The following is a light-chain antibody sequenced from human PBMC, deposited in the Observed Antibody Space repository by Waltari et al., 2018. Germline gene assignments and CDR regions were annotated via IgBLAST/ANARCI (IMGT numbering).Light chain of an antibody. V-gene: IGKV3-20*01. J-gene: IGKJ1*01. CDR1: QSVSRS. CDR3: QHYVSLPAT. Sequence: EIVLTQSPGTLSLSPGERATISCRASQSVSRSLAWYQQNPGQAPRLLIYGASNRATGIPDRFSGSGSGTDFSLTISRLEPEDFAVYYCQHYVSLPATFGQGTKVEIK. CDR2: GAS.